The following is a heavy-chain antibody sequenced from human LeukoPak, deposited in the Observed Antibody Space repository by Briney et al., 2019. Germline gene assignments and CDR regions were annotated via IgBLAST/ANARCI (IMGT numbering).Heavy chain of an antibody. Sequence: SQTLSLTCTVSGGSISSGSYYWAWIRQPAGKGPEWIGRIFTRGSTNYNPSLKSRVTISLDTSKNQFSLKLSSVTAADTAVYYCASQLGAFDIWGQGTMVTVSS. CDR2: IFTRGST. CDR3: ASQLGAFDI. D-gene: IGHD2-2*01. V-gene: IGHV4-61*02. CDR1: GGSISSGSYY. J-gene: IGHJ3*02.